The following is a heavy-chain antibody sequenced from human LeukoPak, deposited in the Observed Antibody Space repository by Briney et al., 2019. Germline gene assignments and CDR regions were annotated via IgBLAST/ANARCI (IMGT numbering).Heavy chain of an antibody. CDR1: GYTLTELS. Sequence: ASVKVSCKVSGYTLTELSMHWVRQAPGKGLEWMGGFDPEDGETIYAQKFQGRVTMTEDTSTDTAYMELSSLRSEDTAVYYCATVSGPYYDFRSGYYSWGQGTLVTVSS. CDR2: FDPEDGET. J-gene: IGHJ5*02. D-gene: IGHD3-3*01. V-gene: IGHV1-24*01. CDR3: ATVSGPYYDFRSGYYS.